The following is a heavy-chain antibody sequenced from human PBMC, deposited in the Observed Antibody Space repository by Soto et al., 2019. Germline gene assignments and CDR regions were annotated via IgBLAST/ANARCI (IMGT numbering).Heavy chain of an antibody. CDR1: GFTFDYYW. V-gene: IGHV3-74*01. D-gene: IGHD3-16*01. Sequence: EVQLVESGGGLVQPGESLRLSCAASGFTFDYYWMHWVRQAPGKGLVWVSRVHSGGTTTTYADSVKGRFTISRDNARNTVSLQMSSLRAEDTAIYYCARGDLGGFDLWGHGTMVTVSS. CDR2: VHSGGTTT. CDR3: ARGDLGGFDL. J-gene: IGHJ3*01.